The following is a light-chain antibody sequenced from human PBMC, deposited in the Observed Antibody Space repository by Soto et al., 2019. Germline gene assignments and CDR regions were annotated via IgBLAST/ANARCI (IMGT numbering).Light chain of an antibody. CDR3: KQYNSYRT. V-gene: IGKV1-16*01. CDR2: AAS. CDR1: QNIVTF. Sequence: IQMTQSPSSLSGSVGDRVTITCRASQNIVTFLNWYQQKPGRAPKLLIYAASSFQSGVQSRFSGSGSATEFTLTISSLPPDDFETYYCKQYNSYRTCGHGTKGAIK. J-gene: IGKJ1*01.